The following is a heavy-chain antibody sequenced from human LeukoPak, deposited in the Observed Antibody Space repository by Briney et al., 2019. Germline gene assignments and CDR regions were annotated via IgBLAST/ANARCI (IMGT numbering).Heavy chain of an antibody. CDR3: ARHLRFLEWLDYMDV. V-gene: IGHV4-39*01. D-gene: IGHD3-3*01. Sequence: SETLSLTCTVSGGSISSSSYYWGWIRQPPGKGLEWIGSIYYSGSTYYNPSLKSRVTISVDTSKNQFSLKLSSLTAADTAVYYCARHLRFLEWLDYMDVWGKGTTVTVSS. J-gene: IGHJ6*03. CDR1: GGSISSSSYY. CDR2: IYYSGST.